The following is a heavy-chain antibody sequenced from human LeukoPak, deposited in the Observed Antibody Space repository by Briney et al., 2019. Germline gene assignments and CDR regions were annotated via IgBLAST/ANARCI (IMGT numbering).Heavy chain of an antibody. J-gene: IGHJ4*02. CDR1: GFTFSSYA. CDR2: ISGSGGST. D-gene: IGHD3-10*01. CDR3: ANHVMVRGVGNTDYFDY. V-gene: IGHV3-23*01. Sequence: GGSLRLSCAASGFTFSSYAMSWVRQAPGKGLEWVSAISGSGGSTYYADSVKGRFTISRDNSKNTLCLQMNSLRAEDTAVYYCANHVMVRGVGNTDYFDYWGQGTLVTVSS.